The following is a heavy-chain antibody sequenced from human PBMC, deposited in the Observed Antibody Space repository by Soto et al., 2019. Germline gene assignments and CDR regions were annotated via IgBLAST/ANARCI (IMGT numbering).Heavy chain of an antibody. Sequence: GASVKVSCKASGYTFTSYYMHWVRQAPGQGLEWMGIINPSGGSTSYAQKFQGRVTMTRDTSTSTVYMELSSLRSEDTAVYYCARSGIAVAGSKVLTYFQHWGQGTLVTVSS. D-gene: IGHD6-19*01. CDR3: ARSGIAVAGSKVLTYFQH. CDR1: GYTFTSYY. J-gene: IGHJ1*01. V-gene: IGHV1-46*03. CDR2: INPSGGST.